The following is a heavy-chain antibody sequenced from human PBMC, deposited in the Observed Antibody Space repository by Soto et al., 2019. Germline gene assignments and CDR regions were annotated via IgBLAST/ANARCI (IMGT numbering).Heavy chain of an antibody. Sequence: GASVKVXCKVSGYTLXELSMHWVRQAPGKGLEWMGGFDPEDGETIYAQKFQGRVTMTEDTSTDTAYMELSSLRSEDTAVYYCAGGHYSNYDKSFDYWGQGTLVTVSS. CDR2: FDPEDGET. J-gene: IGHJ4*02. D-gene: IGHD4-4*01. CDR1: GYTLXELS. V-gene: IGHV1-24*01. CDR3: AGGHYSNYDKSFDY.